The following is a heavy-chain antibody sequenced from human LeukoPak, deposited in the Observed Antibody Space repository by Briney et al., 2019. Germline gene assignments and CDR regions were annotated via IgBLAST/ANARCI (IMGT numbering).Heavy chain of an antibody. D-gene: IGHD1-26*01. J-gene: IGHJ5*02. CDR1: GLTFSSYA. CDR2: ISGSGGST. CDR3: AKDPRGSRFGRGLNWFDP. V-gene: IGHV3-23*01. Sequence: GGSLRLSCAASGLTFSSYAMSWVRQAPGKGLEWVSAISGSGGSTYYADSVKGRFTISRDNSKNTLYLQMNSLRAEDTAAYYCAKDPRGSRFGRGLNWFDPWGQGTLVTVSS.